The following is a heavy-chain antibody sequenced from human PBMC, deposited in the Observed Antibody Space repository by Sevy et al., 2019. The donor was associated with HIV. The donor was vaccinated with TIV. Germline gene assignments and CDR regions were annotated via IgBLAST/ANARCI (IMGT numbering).Heavy chain of an antibody. CDR3: ARQNEPYDFWSGYYGNWFDP. CDR2: IYYSGST. V-gene: IGHV4-61*01. Sequence: SETLSLTCTVSGGSVSSGSYYWSWIRQPPGKGLEWIGYIYYSGSTNYNPSLKSRVTISVDTSKNQFSLKLRSVTAADTAVYYCARQNEPYDFWSGYYGNWFDPWGQGTLVTVSS. D-gene: IGHD3-3*01. J-gene: IGHJ5*02. CDR1: GGSVSSGSYY.